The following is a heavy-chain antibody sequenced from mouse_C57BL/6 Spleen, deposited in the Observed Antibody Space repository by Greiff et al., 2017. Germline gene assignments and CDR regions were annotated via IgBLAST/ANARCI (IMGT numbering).Heavy chain of an antibody. Sequence: VQRVESGPGLVAPSQSLSITCTVSGFSLTSSGVDWVRQSPGKGLEWRGVIWGVGSTNYNSALKSRLSISKDNSKSQVFLKMNSLQTDDTAMYYCARNYYDGYFDVWGTGTTVTVSS. CDR3: ARNYYDGYFDV. V-gene: IGHV2-6*01. CDR1: GFSLTSSG. D-gene: IGHD1-1*01. CDR2: IWGVGST. J-gene: IGHJ1*03.